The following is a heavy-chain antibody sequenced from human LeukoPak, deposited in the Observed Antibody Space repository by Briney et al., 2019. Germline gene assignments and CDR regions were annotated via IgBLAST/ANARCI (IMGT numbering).Heavy chain of an antibody. D-gene: IGHD1-26*01. J-gene: IGHJ6*02. CDR1: GFTFRYYS. CDR3: ARDLGSGSNYRYYYGMDV. CDR2: ISTTSSFI. V-gene: IGHV3-48*02. Sequence: GGSLRLSCAASGFTFRYYSMNWVRQAPGKGLEGVSYISTTSSFIYYADSVKGRFTISRDNAKNSLYLQMNSLRDEDTAVYYCARDLGSGSNYRYYYGMDVWGQGTTVTVSS.